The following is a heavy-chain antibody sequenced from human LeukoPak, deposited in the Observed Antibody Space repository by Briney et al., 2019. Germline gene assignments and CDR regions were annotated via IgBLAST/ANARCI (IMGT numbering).Heavy chain of an antibody. CDR3: VKDLVGAAAADAFDI. Sequence: GGSLRLSCSASGFTFSSYAMHWVRQAPGKGLEYVSAISSNGGSTYYADSVKGRFTISRDNSKNTLYLQMSSLRAEDTAVYYCVKDLVGAAAADAFDIWGQGTMVTVSS. CDR1: GFTFSSYA. D-gene: IGHD6-13*01. CDR2: ISSNGGST. V-gene: IGHV3-64D*06. J-gene: IGHJ3*02.